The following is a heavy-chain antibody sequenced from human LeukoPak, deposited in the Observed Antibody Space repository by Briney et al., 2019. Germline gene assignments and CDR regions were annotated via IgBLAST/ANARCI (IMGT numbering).Heavy chain of an antibody. CDR2: IYSDGNT. CDR1: GFTVDSIN. Sequence: GGSLRLSCAASGFTVDSINLSWVRQAPGKGLEWVSVIYSDGNTYYADSVQGRFTISRDISKNTLYLQMYTLRAEDTAVYFCASRSSDEYYDKWGQGTLVTVSS. CDR3: ASRSSDEYYDK. D-gene: IGHD3-22*01. J-gene: IGHJ4*02. V-gene: IGHV3-66*01.